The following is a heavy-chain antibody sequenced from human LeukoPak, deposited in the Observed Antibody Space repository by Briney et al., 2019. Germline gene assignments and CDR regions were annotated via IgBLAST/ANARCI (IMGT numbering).Heavy chain of an antibody. Sequence: GGSLRLSCAASGFSFSDYNMHWVRQAPGKGLEWMAVISYHGINEYYADSVKGRFTISRDNAKNSLYLQMHSLRAEDTALYYCARGGEDYGSGSYYPYYMDVWGKGTTVTVSS. V-gene: IGHV3-30*03. J-gene: IGHJ6*03. CDR3: ARGGEDYGSGSYYPYYMDV. CDR1: GFSFSDYN. CDR2: ISYHGINE. D-gene: IGHD3-10*01.